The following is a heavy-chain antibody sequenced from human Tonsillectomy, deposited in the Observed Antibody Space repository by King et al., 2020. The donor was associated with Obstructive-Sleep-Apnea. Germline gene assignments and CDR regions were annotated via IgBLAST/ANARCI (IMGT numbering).Heavy chain of an antibody. CDR3: ARDRGVGASGYDS. Sequence: VQLVESGGGLVKPGGSLRLSCAASGFTFGDYYMGWIRQAPGKGLEWVSYISGSSTYTDYADSVKGRFTISRDNAKKSLYLQMNSLRVEETATYYCARDRGVGASGYDSWGQGTLVTVSS. CDR2: ISGSSTYT. V-gene: IGHV3-11*06. J-gene: IGHJ4*02. CDR1: GFTFGDYY. D-gene: IGHD1-26*01.